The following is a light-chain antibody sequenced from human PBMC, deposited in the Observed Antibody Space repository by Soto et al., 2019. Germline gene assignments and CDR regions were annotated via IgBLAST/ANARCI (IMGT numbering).Light chain of an antibody. CDR2: GAS. Sequence: EIVLTQSPGTLSLSPGERATLSCRASQSVSSSYLAWYQQKPGQAPRLLIYGASSRATGIPDRFSGSGSGTDFTLTISRLEPEDFAVYYCQQYGSPQIGFGGGTKVDIK. J-gene: IGKJ4*01. CDR3: QQYGSPQIG. V-gene: IGKV3-20*01. CDR1: QSVSSSY.